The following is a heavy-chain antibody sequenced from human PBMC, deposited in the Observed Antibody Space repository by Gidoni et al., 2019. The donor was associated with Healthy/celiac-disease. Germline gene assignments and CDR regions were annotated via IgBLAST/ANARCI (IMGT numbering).Heavy chain of an antibody. CDR3: ARTVGRADYDSSGYIDY. Sequence: QVQLQESGPGLVKPSETLSLTCTVSGGSVSSGSSYWSWIRQPPGKGLAWIGYIYYSGSTNYNPSLKSRVTISVDTSKNQFSLKLSSVTAADTAVYYCARTVGRADYDSSGYIDYWGQGTLVTVSS. CDR1: GGSVSSGSSY. J-gene: IGHJ4*02. CDR2: IYYSGST. V-gene: IGHV4-61*01. D-gene: IGHD3-22*01.